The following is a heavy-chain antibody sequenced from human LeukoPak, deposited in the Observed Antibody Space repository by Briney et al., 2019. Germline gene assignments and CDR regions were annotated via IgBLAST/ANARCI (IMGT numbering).Heavy chain of an antibody. J-gene: IGHJ3*01. Sequence: GGPLRLSCAASGFTFSSYGMHWVRQAPGKGLEWVAVISYDGSNKYYADSVKGRFTISRDNSKNTLYLQMNSLRAEDTAVYYCAKLTDDYYDGLLWGQGTMVTVSS. D-gene: IGHD3-22*01. CDR3: AKLTDDYYDGLL. CDR2: ISYDGSNK. V-gene: IGHV3-30*18. CDR1: GFTFSSYG.